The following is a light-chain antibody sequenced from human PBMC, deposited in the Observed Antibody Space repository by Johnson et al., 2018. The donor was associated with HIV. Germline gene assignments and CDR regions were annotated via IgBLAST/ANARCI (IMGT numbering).Light chain of an antibody. J-gene: IGLJ1*01. V-gene: IGLV1-51*01. CDR3: VTWDRSLSAVRGYV. CDR1: SSNIGDNS. CDR2: DNN. Sequence: QSVLTQPPSVSAASGQKVTISCSGSSSNIGDNSVSWYQQVPGTAPKLLIYDNNKRPSGIPDRFSGPKSGTSATLGIPGLQTGDEADYYCVTWDRSLSAVRGYVFGTGTKVTVL.